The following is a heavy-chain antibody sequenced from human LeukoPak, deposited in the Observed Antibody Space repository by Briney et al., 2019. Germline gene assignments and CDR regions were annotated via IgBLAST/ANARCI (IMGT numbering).Heavy chain of an antibody. CDR1: GGSFSGYY. V-gene: IGHV4-34*01. CDR3: ARDPWSGGGWFVY. Sequence: PSETLSLTCAVYGGSFSGYYWSWIRQPPGKGLEWIGEINHSGSTNYNPSLKSRVTISVDTSKNQFSLKLSSVTAADTAVYYCARDPWSGGGWFVYWGQGTLVTVSS. J-gene: IGHJ4*02. D-gene: IGHD6-19*01. CDR2: INHSGST.